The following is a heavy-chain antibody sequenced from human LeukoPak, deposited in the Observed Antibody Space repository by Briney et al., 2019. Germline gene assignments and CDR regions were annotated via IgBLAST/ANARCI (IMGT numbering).Heavy chain of an antibody. Sequence: SETLSLTCTVSGGSISSSSYYWGWIRQPPGKGLEWIGSIYYSGSTYYNPSLKSRVTISLDTSKNQFSLKLSSVTAADTAVYYCARGSSGWPFDYWGQGTLVTVSS. CDR1: GGSISSSSYY. V-gene: IGHV4-39*01. CDR2: IYYSGST. D-gene: IGHD6-19*01. J-gene: IGHJ4*02. CDR3: ARGSSGWPFDY.